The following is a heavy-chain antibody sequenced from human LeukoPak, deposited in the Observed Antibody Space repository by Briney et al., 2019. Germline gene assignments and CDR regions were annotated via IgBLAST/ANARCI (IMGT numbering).Heavy chain of an antibody. V-gene: IGHV3-30-3*01. CDR2: ISPDGSNK. D-gene: IGHD3-10*01. Sequence: PGGSLRLSCGASGFTFSSFPIHWVRQAPGKGLEWVAVISPDGSNKYYADSVKGRFTISRDNSKNTLYLQMDSLRTEDTAAYYCARDYGSGIYSFHFDYWGQGTLVTVSS. CDR1: GFTFSSFP. J-gene: IGHJ4*02. CDR3: ARDYGSGIYSFHFDY.